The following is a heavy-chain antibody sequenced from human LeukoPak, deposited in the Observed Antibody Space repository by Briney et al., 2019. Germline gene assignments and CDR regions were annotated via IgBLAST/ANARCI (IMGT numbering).Heavy chain of an antibody. Sequence: GGSLRLSCAASGFTFSSYAVSWVRQAPGKGLEWVSAISGSGGSTYYADSVKGRFTISRDNSKNTLYLQMNSLRAEDTAVYYCAKAATFGLLYHSFDYWGQGTLVTVSS. CDR1: GFTFSSYA. CDR3: AKAATFGLLYHSFDY. D-gene: IGHD3-16*01. V-gene: IGHV3-23*01. CDR2: ISGSGGST. J-gene: IGHJ4*02.